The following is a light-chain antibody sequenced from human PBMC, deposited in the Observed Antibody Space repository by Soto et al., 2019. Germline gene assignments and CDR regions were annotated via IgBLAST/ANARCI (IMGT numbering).Light chain of an antibody. V-gene: IGKV1-39*01. CDR2: AAS. J-gene: IGKJ3*01. CDR3: QQSYSTPQT. CDR1: QSISSY. Sequence: DILMTQSPSSLSASVGDRVTITCRASQSISSYLNWYQQKPGKAPKLLIYAASSLQSGVPSRFSGSGSGTDFTLTISSLQPEDFATYYCQQSYSTPQTFGPGTKVDIK.